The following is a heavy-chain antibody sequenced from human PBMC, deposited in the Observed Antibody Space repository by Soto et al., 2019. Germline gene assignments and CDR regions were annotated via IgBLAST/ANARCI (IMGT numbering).Heavy chain of an antibody. Sequence: PSETLSLTCTVSGGSISSPTYYWGWIRQPPGKGLEWIGTIYYTGATYYNPSLQSRVTISVDTSKNQFSLKLSSVTAADTAVYYCARHSRLDSSNWYWFDPWGQGTLVTVSS. V-gene: IGHV4-39*01. CDR1: GGSISSPTYY. J-gene: IGHJ5*02. CDR2: IYYTGAT. CDR3: ARHSRLDSSNWYWFDP. D-gene: IGHD6-13*01.